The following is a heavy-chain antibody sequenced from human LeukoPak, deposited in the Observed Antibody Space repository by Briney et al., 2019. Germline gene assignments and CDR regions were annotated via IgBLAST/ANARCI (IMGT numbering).Heavy chain of an antibody. CDR2: INHSGST. Sequence: SETLSLTCAVYGGSFSGYYWTWIRQPPGKGLEWIGEINHSGSTNYNPSLKSRVTISVDTSENQFSLKLSSVTAADTAVYYCARAGNHCSSTSCSQVLGYWGQGTLVTVSS. D-gene: IGHD2-2*01. CDR3: ARAGNHCSSTSCSQVLGY. CDR1: GGSFSGYY. J-gene: IGHJ4*02. V-gene: IGHV4-34*01.